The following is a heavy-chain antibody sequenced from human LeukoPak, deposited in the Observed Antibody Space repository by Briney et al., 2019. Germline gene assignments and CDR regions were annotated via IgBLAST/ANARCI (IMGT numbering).Heavy chain of an antibody. CDR2: INPNSGGT. J-gene: IGHJ4*02. CDR3: ARFTSSSSPIDY. D-gene: IGHD6-6*01. CDR1: GYTFTGYY. V-gene: IGHV1-2*02. Sequence: ASVKVSCKASGYTFTGYYMHWVRQAPGQGLGWMGWINPNSGGTNYAQKFQGRVTMTRDTSISTAYMELSRLRSDDTAVYYCARFTSSSSPIDYWGQGTLVTVSS.